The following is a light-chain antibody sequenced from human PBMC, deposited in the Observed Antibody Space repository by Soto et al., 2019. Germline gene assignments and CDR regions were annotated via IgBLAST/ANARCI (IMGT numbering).Light chain of an antibody. J-gene: IGKJ1*01. CDR3: QQYNNWTPWT. CDR2: GAS. CDR1: QIVSSN. V-gene: IGKV3-15*01. Sequence: EIVMTQSPATLSVSPGERATLSCRASQIVSSNLAWYQQKPGQAPRLLIYGASTRATGIPARFSGSGSGTEFTLTISSLQSEDIAVYYCQQYNNWTPWTFGQGTKVEIK.